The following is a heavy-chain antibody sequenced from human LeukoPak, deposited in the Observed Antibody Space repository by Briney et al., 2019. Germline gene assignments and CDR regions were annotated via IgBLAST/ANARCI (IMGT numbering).Heavy chain of an antibody. CDR2: TYYRSQWYT. J-gene: IGHJ4*02. CDR3: ARDQGALNS. Sequence: SQTLSLTCAISGDSVSSNSAAWTWIRQSPSRGLEWLGRTYYRSQWYTDYGVSLKSRITINPDTSKNQFSLQLNSVTPEDTAVYYCARDQGALNSWGQGTLVTVSS. V-gene: IGHV6-1*01. D-gene: IGHD1-26*01. CDR1: GDSVSSNSAA.